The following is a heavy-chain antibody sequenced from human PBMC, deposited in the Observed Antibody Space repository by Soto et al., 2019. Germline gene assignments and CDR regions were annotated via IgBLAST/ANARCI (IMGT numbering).Heavy chain of an antibody. Sequence: GESLKISCXASGFTFSSYGMHWVRQAPGKGLEWVAVISYDGSNKYYADSVKGRFTISRDNSKNTLYLQMNSLRAEDTAVYYCAKDLIVGARKSSYFQHWGQGTLVTVS. CDR3: AKDLIVGARKSSYFQH. CDR2: ISYDGSNK. D-gene: IGHD1-26*01. V-gene: IGHV3-30*18. J-gene: IGHJ1*01. CDR1: GFTFSSYG.